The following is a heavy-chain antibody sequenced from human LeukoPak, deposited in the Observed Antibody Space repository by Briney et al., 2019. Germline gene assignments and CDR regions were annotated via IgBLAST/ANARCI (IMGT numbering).Heavy chain of an antibody. Sequence: GGSLRLSCAASGFSFISYEMNWVRQAPGKGLEWVSYISSSAGTIYYADSVKGRSTISRDNAKDSLYLQMNSLRAEDTAVYYCARDGKSGNFDYWGQGTLVTVSS. D-gene: IGHD3-10*01. J-gene: IGHJ4*02. CDR3: ARDGKSGNFDY. CDR1: GFSFISYE. CDR2: ISSSAGTI. V-gene: IGHV3-48*03.